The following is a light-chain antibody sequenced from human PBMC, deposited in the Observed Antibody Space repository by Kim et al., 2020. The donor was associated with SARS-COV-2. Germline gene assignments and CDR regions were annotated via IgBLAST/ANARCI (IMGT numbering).Light chain of an antibody. CDR3: QTWDSSTVV. J-gene: IGLJ3*02. CDR1: KLEEKF. Sequence: SVSPGQAASITCAEDKLEEKFVSWVQQKPGQSPVLVVYEDDKRPSGIPERISGSTSGNTATLTISGTQAMDEADYYCQTWDSSTVVFGGGTKLTVL. V-gene: IGLV3-1*01. CDR2: EDD.